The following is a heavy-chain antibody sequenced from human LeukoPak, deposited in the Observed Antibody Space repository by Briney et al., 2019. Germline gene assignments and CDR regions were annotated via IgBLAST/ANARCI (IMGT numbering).Heavy chain of an antibody. CDR2: INSDGSST. J-gene: IGHJ6*03. CDR1: GFTFSSYW. CDR3: ARGENTIFRYYYYMDV. Sequence: GGSLRLSCAASGFTFSSYWMHWVRQAQGKGLVWVSRINSDGSSTSYADSVKGRFTISRDNAKNTLYLQMNSLRAEDTAVYYCARGENTIFRYYYYMDVWGKGTTVTVSS. V-gene: IGHV3-74*01. D-gene: IGHD3-3*01.